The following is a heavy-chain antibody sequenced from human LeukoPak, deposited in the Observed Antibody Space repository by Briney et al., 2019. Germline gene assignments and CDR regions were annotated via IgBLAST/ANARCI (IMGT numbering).Heavy chain of an antibody. CDR2: INPNSGDT. CDR1: GYTFTGYH. D-gene: IGHD2-2*01. V-gene: IGHV1-2*06. J-gene: IGHJ4*02. CDR3: ARDYCSSTSCLFDY. Sequence: VASVKVSCKASGYTFTGYHMHWVRQAPGQGLEWMGRINPNSGDTNYAQKFQGRVAMTRDTFISTAFMELTRLRSDDTAVYYCARDYCSSTSCLFDYWGQGTLVTVSS.